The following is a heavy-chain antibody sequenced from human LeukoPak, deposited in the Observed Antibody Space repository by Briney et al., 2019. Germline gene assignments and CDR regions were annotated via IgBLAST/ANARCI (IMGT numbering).Heavy chain of an antibody. D-gene: IGHD5-12*01. Sequence: NPSETLSLTCTVSGGSISSYYWSWIRQPPGKGLEWIGSVYYSGDTNYNPSLKSRVTISADTSKNQFSLKLSSVTAADTAVYYCARAVLTTITAFEIWGQGTMVTVSS. CDR3: ARAVLTTITAFEI. CDR1: GGSISSYY. J-gene: IGHJ3*02. V-gene: IGHV4-59*01. CDR2: VYYSGDT.